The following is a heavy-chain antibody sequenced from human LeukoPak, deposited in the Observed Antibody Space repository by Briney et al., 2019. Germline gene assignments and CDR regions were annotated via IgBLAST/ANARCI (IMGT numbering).Heavy chain of an antibody. D-gene: IGHD6-13*01. CDR2: INTNTGNP. V-gene: IGHV7-4-1*02. J-gene: IGHJ6*02. CDR1: GYTFTSYA. Sequence: ASVKVSCKASGYTFTSYAMNWVRQAPGQGLEWMGWINTNTGNPTYAQGFTGRFVFSLDTSVGTAYLQISSLKAEDTAVYYCAREPLSSSWSYYYYYGMDVWGQGTTVTVSS. CDR3: AREPLSSSWSYYYYYGMDV.